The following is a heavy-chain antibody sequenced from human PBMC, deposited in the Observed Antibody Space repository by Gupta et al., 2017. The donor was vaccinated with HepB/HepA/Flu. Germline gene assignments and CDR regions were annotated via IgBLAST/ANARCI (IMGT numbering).Heavy chain of an antibody. Sequence: QITLKESGPTLVKPTQTLTLTCSFSGFSISSTGVSVAWIRQPPGKALEWLALISWTADKRYSPSLKNRLTIPEGTSENQVVLTLTNVEPVDTGTYFCVHRVYKSRGGYYYVAVWGNGTMVTVSS. CDR2: ISWTADK. CDR3: VHRVYKSRGGYYYVAV. D-gene: IGHD3-16*01. J-gene: IGHJ6*03. CDR1: GFSISSTGVS. V-gene: IGHV2-5*01.